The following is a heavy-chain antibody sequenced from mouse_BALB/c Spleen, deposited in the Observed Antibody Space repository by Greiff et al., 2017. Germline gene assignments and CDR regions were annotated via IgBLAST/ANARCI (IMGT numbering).Heavy chain of an antibody. V-gene: IGHV14-3*02. J-gene: IGHJ4*01. D-gene: IGHD2-2*01. CDR3: ARYDGYDDAMDY. Sequence: EVKLVESGAELVKPGASVKLSCTASGFNIKDTYMHWVKQRPEQGLEWIGRIDPANGNTKYDPKFQGKATITADTSSNTAYLQLSSLTSEDTAVYYCARYDGYDDAMDYWGQGTSVTVSS. CDR2: IDPANGNT. CDR1: GFNIKDTY.